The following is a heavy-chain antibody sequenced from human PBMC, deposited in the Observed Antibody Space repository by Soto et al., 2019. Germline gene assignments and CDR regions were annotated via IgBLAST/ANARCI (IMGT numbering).Heavy chain of an antibody. CDR3: ARDLDYVDYYYGMDV. CDR2: INSDGSST. V-gene: IGHV3-74*01. Sequence: QLVESGGGLVQPGGSLRLSCAASGFTFSSYWMHWVRQAPGEGLVWVSRINSDGSSTSYADSVKGRFTISKDNAKNTLNLQMNSLRAEDTAVYYCARDLDYVDYYYGMDVWGQWTTVTVSS. D-gene: IGHD4-17*01. J-gene: IGHJ6*02. CDR1: GFTFSSYW.